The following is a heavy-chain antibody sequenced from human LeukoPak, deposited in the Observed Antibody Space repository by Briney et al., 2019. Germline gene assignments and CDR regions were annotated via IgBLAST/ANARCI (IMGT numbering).Heavy chain of an antibody. D-gene: IGHD1-26*01. Sequence: ASVKVSCKASGYTFTSYGISWVRQAPGQGIEWMGWISAYNGNTNYAQKLQGRVTMTTDTSTSTAYMELRSLRSDDTAVYYCARDQTVRLGAIPGPLDAFDIWGQGTMVTVSS. CDR2: ISAYNGNT. CDR3: ARDQTVRLGAIPGPLDAFDI. CDR1: GYTFTSYG. J-gene: IGHJ3*02. V-gene: IGHV1-18*01.